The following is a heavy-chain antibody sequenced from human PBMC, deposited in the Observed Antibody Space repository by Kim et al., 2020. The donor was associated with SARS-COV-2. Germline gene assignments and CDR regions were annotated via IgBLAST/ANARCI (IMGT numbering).Heavy chain of an antibody. V-gene: IGHV3-73*01. Sequence: GGSLRLSCAASGFTFSGSTMHWVRQASGKGLEWVGRIRSKPNNYATAYAASVKGRFTISRDDSKSTAYLQMSSLKTEVTAIYYCTRVNPMPGGWYDSLGMWGQERTVTVSS. CDR3: TRVNPMPGGWYDSLGM. CDR2: IRSKPNNYAT. D-gene: IGHD6-19*01. CDR1: GFTFSGST. J-gene: IGHJ3*02.